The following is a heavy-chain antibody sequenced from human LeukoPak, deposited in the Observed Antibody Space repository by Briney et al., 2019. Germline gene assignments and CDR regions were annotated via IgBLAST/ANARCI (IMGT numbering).Heavy chain of an antibody. CDR2: MYSRGDT. D-gene: IGHD6-13*01. Sequence: GGSLILSCVASGFTVSDNYMSWVRQAPGKGLEWVSVMYSRGDTYYANSVKGRFTFSRDISKNTLYLQMDGLRNEDTAMYYCARDAPQVPAAGVLASWGQGTLVIVSS. J-gene: IGHJ5*02. CDR3: ARDAPQVPAAGVLAS. CDR1: GFTVSDNY. V-gene: IGHV3-53*01.